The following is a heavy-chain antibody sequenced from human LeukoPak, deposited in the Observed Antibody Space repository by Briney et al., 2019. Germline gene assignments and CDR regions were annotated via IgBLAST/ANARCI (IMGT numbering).Heavy chain of an antibody. D-gene: IGHD3-22*01. CDR1: GGSVTSSSYY. CDR2: IYYTGGT. V-gene: IGHV4-39*07. J-gene: IGHJ4*02. Sequence: SETLSLTCSVSGGSVTSSSYYWGWIRQPPEKGLEWIGSIYYTGGTYYNPSLKSRVTISVDRSKNQFSLKLSSVTAADTAVYYCARDAIGPFDYWGQGTLVTVSS. CDR3: ARDAIGPFDY.